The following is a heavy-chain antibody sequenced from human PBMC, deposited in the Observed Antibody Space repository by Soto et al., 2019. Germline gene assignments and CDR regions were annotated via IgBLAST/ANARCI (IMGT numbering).Heavy chain of an antibody. D-gene: IGHD2-15*01. Sequence: QVQLQQWGAGLLKPSETLSLTCAVYGGSFSGYYWSWIRQPPGKGLEWIGEINHSGSTNYNPSLKSRVTISVDTSKNQFSLKLSSVTAADTAVYYCARGVVAAVYYDYYYGMDVWDQGTTVTVSS. CDR1: GGSFSGYY. CDR3: ARGVVAAVYYDYYYGMDV. V-gene: IGHV4-34*01. J-gene: IGHJ6*02. CDR2: INHSGST.